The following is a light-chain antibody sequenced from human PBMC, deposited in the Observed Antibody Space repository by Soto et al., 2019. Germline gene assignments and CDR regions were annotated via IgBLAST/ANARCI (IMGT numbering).Light chain of an antibody. J-gene: IGKJ1*01. V-gene: IGKV3-15*01. CDR3: QQYGSSPET. CDR1: QGIGDT. Sequence: EVVLTQSPATLSVSPGEGVTLSCRASQGIGDTLAWYQHKPGQTPRLLIYDTSARATGIPARFSCSGSGTDFTLTISSLDPEEFAVYYCQQYGSSPETFGQGTKVDIK. CDR2: DTS.